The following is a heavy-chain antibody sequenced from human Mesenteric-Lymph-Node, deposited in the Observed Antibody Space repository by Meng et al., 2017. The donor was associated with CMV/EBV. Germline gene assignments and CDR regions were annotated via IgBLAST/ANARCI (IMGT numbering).Heavy chain of an antibody. D-gene: IGHD2-2*01. V-gene: IGHV1-8*03. Sequence: ASVKVSCKASGYTFTSYDINWVRQATGQGLEWMGWMNPNSGNTGYAQKFQGRVTITRNTSISTAYMELSSLRSEDTAVYYCARDRGIVVVPAAIRYYYGMDVWGQGTTVTVSS. CDR2: MNPNSGNT. CDR3: ARDRGIVVVPAAIRYYYGMDV. CDR1: GYTFTSYD. J-gene: IGHJ6*02.